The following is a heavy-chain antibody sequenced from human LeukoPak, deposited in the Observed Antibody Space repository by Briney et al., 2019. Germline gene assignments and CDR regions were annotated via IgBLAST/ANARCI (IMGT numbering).Heavy chain of an antibody. Sequence: SETLSLTCTVSGGSISSYYWSWIRQPPGKGLEWIGYIYYSGSTNYNPSLKSRVTISVDTSKNQFSLKLSSVTAADTAVYYCARGPNCGGDCYDRPEYFQHWGQGTLVTVSS. CDR1: GGSISSYY. J-gene: IGHJ1*01. CDR2: IYYSGST. CDR3: ARGPNCGGDCYDRPEYFQH. V-gene: IGHV4-59*01. D-gene: IGHD2-21*02.